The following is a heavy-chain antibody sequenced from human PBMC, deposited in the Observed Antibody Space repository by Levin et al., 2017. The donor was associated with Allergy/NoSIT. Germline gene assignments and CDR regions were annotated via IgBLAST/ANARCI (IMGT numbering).Heavy chain of an antibody. V-gene: IGHV3-30-3*01. CDR1: GFTFSSYA. CDR2: ISYDGSNK. J-gene: IGHJ4*02. Sequence: SCAASGFTFSSYAMHWVRQAPGKGLEWVAVISYDGSNKYYADSVKGRFTISRDNSKNTLYLQMNSLRAEDTAVYYCAREEAWHLYYFDYWGQGTLVTVSS. CDR3: AREEAWHLYYFDY. D-gene: IGHD5-12*01.